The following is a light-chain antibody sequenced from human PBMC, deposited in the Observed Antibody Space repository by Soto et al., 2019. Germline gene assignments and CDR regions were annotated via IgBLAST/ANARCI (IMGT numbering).Light chain of an antibody. CDR2: DVN. V-gene: IGLV2-11*01. Sequence: QSVLTQPRSVSGSPGQSVTISCTGTSSDVGSYKYVSWYQHHPGKAPKLMIFDVNKRPSGVPDRFSGSKSGTSASLAITGLQAEDEADYYCQSYDSSLSVLFGGGTKVTVL. CDR1: SSDVGSYKY. J-gene: IGLJ2*01. CDR3: QSYDSSLSVL.